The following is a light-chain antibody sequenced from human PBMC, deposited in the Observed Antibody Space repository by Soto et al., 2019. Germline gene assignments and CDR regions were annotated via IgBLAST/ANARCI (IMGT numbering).Light chain of an antibody. CDR1: QSISRSY. V-gene: IGKV3-20*01. J-gene: IGKJ4*01. CDR2: GAS. Sequence: EIVLTQSPGTLSLSPGERATLSCRASQSISRSYLAWYQQKPGQATRLLIYGASSRATGIPDRFSGSGSGTDFTLTISRLEPEDFAVYYCQQYGTSLLTFGGGTKVEIK. CDR3: QQYGTSLLT.